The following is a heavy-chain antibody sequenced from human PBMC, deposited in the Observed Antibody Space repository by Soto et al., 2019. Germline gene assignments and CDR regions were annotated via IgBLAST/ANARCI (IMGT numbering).Heavy chain of an antibody. CDR1: GFTFSNVW. D-gene: IGHD6-19*01. V-gene: IGHV3-15*07. Sequence: GGSLRLSCAASGFTFSNVWMNWVRQAPGKGLEWVGRIKSKTDGGTTDYAAPVKGRFTISRDDSKNTLYLQMNSLKIEDTALYYCTSEVDSSGWYSYYYYVMDVWGQGTTVTVSS. CDR3: TSEVDSSGWYSYYYYVMDV. J-gene: IGHJ6*02. CDR2: IKSKTDGGTT.